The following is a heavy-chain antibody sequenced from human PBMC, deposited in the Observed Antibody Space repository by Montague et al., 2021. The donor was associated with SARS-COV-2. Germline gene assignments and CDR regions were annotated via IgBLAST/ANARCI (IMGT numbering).Heavy chain of an antibody. CDR1: GGSISSYY. V-gene: IGHV4-59*08. D-gene: IGHD6-19*01. J-gene: IGHJ4*02. Sequence: SETLSLTCTVSGGSISSYYWSWIRQPPWKGLEWIGYIYYSGSTNYNPSLKSRVTISVDTSKNQFSLKLSSVTAADTAVYYCARQSGRLWGIAVAGAFDYWGQGTLVTVSS. CDR3: ARQSGRLWGIAVAGAFDY. CDR2: IYYSGST.